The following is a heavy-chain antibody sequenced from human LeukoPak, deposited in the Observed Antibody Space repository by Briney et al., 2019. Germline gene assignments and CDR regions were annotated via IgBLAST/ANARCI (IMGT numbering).Heavy chain of an antibody. CDR2: INPNSGGT. Sequence: ASVKVSCKASGYTFTGYYMHWVRQAPGQGLEWMGWINPNSGGTNYAQKFQGRVTMTRDTSISTAYMELSRLTSDDTAVYYCARDRLKITFGGVIVPHFDYWGQGTLVTVSS. D-gene: IGHD3-16*02. V-gene: IGHV1-2*02. CDR3: ARDRLKITFGGVIVPHFDY. J-gene: IGHJ4*02. CDR1: GYTFTGYY.